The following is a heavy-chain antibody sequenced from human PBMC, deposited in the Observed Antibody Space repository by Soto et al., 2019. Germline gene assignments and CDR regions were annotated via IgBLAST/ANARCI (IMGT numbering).Heavy chain of an antibody. CDR1: GGSISSYY. Sequence: SETLSLTCTVSGGSISSYYWSWIRQPPGKGLEWIGEINHSGSTNYNPSLESRVTISVDTSKNQFSLELTSVTAADTALYYCATDYLLHWGRGTLVTVSS. CDR3: ATDYLLH. D-gene: IGHD5-12*01. J-gene: IGHJ4*02. CDR2: INHSGST. V-gene: IGHV4-34*01.